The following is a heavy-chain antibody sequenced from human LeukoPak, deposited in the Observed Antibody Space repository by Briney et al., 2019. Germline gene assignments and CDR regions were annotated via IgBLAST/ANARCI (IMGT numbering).Heavy chain of an antibody. Sequence: GASVKVSCKASGYTFTSYAMHWVRQAPGQRLEWMGWINAGNGNTKYSQKFQGRVTITRDTSASTAYMELSSLRSEDTAVYYCAREGTEQWKWLVRLDYWGQGTLVTVSS. V-gene: IGHV1-3*01. CDR1: GYTFTSYA. J-gene: IGHJ4*02. D-gene: IGHD6-19*01. CDR3: AREGTEQWKWLVRLDY. CDR2: INAGNGNT.